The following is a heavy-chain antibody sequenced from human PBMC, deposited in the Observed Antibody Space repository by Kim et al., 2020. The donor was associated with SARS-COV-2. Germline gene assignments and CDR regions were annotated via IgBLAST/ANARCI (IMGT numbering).Heavy chain of an antibody. V-gene: IGHV1-46*01. CDR2: INPSGGST. Sequence: ASVKVSCKASGYTFTSYYMHWVRQAPGQGLEWMGIINPSGGSTSYAQKFQGRVTMTRDTSTSTVYMELSSLRSEDTAVYYCARDHSITMIVRPLKRWYYFDYWGQGTLVTVSS. CDR1: GYTFTSYY. D-gene: IGHD3-22*01. CDR3: ARDHSITMIVRPLKRWYYFDY. J-gene: IGHJ4*02.